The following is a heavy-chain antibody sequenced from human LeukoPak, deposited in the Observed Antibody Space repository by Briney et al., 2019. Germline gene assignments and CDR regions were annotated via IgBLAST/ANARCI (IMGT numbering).Heavy chain of an antibody. CDR1: GFTFSNSA. CDR3: ARQLGYCSDGSCYFDF. D-gene: IGHD2-15*01. V-gene: IGHV3-23*01. CDR2: ISECGGAT. J-gene: IGHJ4*02. Sequence: GGSLRLSCAASGFTFSNSAMSWVRQSPGRGLEWLAAISECGGATYYANPVRGRFTISRDNSKNTLHLQMNSLRAEDTAVNHCARQLGYCSDGSCYFDFWGQGTLVTVSS.